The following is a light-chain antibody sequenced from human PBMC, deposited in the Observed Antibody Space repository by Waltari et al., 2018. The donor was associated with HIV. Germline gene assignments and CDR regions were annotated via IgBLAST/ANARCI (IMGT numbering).Light chain of an antibody. V-gene: IGKV3-15*01. J-gene: IGKJ1*01. Sequence: ILMTQSHATLSVSPGARVTLSCRASQSVSTNLAWYQQNPGQAPRLLIYGASFTATDIPARFSASGSGTEFTLTINSLQSEDFAVYYCQHYSNWPPWTFGQGTRVEFK. CDR3: QHYSNWPPWT. CDR2: GAS. CDR1: QSVSTN.